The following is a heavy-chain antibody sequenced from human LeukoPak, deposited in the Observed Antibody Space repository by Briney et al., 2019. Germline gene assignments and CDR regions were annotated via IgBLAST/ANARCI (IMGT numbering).Heavy chain of an antibody. CDR1: GFTVSSNS. D-gene: IGHD5-12*01. CDR2: IYSDNT. CDR3: AQDRAWIEFYF. J-gene: IGHJ4*02. V-gene: IGHV3-53*01. Sequence: GGSLRLSCTVSGFTVSSNSMSWVRQAPGKGLEWVSFIYSDNTHYSDSVKGRFTISRDNSKNTMYLQMNSLRAEDTAVYYCAQDRAWIEFYFWGQGTLVTVSS.